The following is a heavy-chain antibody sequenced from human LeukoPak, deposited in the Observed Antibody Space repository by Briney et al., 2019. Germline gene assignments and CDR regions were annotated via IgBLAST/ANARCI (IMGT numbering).Heavy chain of an antibody. CDR1: GFTFSSYA. CDR2: ISYDGSNK. J-gene: IGHJ3*02. CDR3: AKPQWELGIGAFDI. V-gene: IGHV3-30-3*02. Sequence: PGRSLRLSCAASGFTFSSYAMHWVRLAPGKGLEWVAVISYDGSNKYYADSVKGRFTISRDNSKNTLYLQMNSLRAEDTAVYYCAKPQWELGIGAFDIWGQGTMVTVSS. D-gene: IGHD1-26*01.